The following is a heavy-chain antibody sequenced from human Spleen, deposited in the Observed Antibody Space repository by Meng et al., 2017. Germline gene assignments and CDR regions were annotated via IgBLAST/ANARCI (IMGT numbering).Heavy chain of an antibody. CDR1: GDSISSSGYF. Sequence: QLQMQESGPGLVKPSETLSLTCTVSGDSISSSGYFWGWIRQPPGKGLEWIANIDYSGTTYYNPSLQSRVIISADTSNNQFSLKLTSVTAADTGAYYCVRRINTYGGWFDPWGQGILVTVSS. J-gene: IGHJ5*02. CDR2: IDYSGTT. D-gene: IGHD3-16*01. V-gene: IGHV4-39*01. CDR3: VRRINTYGGWFDP.